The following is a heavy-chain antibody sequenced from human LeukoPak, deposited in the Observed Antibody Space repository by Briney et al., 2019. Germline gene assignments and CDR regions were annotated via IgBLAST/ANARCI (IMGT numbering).Heavy chain of an antibody. CDR3: ASYPRYISSPPFDY. D-gene: IGHD5-12*01. J-gene: IGHJ4*02. CDR1: GYTFTGYY. V-gene: IGHV1-2*02. CDR2: INPNTGDT. Sequence: GASVKVSCKASGYTFTGYYMHWVRQAPGQGLEWMGWINPNTGDTDYAQKFQGRVTMTRDTTISTAYMELSRLTFDDTAVYYCASYPRYISSPPFDYWGQGTLVPVSS.